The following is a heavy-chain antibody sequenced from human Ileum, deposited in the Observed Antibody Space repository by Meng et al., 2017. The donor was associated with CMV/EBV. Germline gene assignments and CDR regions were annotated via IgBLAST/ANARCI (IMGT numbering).Heavy chain of an antibody. CDR2: IHSGGGT. Sequence: SGPCVVQPSETLSLTCTVSRGSISSSDYYWGVVRQPPGKGLEWIASIHSGGGTYYNPSLKSRVTISVDTSENQFSLRLTSVTAADTAVYYCARDYGSGSYRHYFDYWGQGTLVTVSS. CDR3: ARDYGSGSYRHYFDY. CDR1: RGSISSSDYY. J-gene: IGHJ4*02. V-gene: IGHV4-39*07. D-gene: IGHD3-10*01.